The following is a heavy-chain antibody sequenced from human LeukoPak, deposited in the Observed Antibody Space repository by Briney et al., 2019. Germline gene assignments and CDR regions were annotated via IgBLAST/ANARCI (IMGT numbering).Heavy chain of an antibody. V-gene: IGHV1-8*01. J-gene: IGHJ6*03. CDR2: MNPISGNT. CDR1: GYTFTSYD. CDR3: ARVASGWYRAYYYYYMYV. Sequence: ASVKVSCKASGYTFTSYDINWVRQATVPGLEWMGWMNPISGNTRYVQTFQGRVTMTRNTSISTAYMELSSLRSEDTAVYYCARVASGWYRAYYYYYMYVWGKGTTVSISS. D-gene: IGHD6-19*01.